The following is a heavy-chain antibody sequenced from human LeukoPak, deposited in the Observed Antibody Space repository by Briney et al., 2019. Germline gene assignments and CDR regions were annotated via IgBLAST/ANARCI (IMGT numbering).Heavy chain of an antibody. CDR3: ARDRLKGIAVAGTFDY. D-gene: IGHD6-19*01. V-gene: IGHV3-74*01. CDR2: IRSDGSDT. Sequence: GGSLRLSCAASGFTFSDTWMHWVRQAPGEGLVWVSRIRSDGSDTRYAESVKGRFTISRDNAKNTLYLQMNSLRAEDTAVYYCARDRLKGIAVAGTFDYWGQGTLVTVSS. CDR1: GFTFSDTW. J-gene: IGHJ4*02.